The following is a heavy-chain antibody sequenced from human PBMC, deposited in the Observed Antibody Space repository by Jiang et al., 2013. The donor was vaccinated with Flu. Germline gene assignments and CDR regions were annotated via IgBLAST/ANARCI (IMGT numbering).Heavy chain of an antibody. V-gene: IGHV1-8*01. J-gene: IGHJ4*02. CDR3: ARDKEGFD. CDR2: T. Sequence: TGYAQKFQGRVTMTRNTSISTAYMELSSLRSEDTAVYYCARDKEGFDWGQGTLVTVSS.